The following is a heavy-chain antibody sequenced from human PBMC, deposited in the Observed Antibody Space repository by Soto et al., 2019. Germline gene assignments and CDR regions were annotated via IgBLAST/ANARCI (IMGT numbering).Heavy chain of an antibody. Sequence: ASVKVSCKASGYTFTSYAMHWVRQAPGQRLEWMGWINAGNGNTKYSQKFQGRVTITRDTSASTAYMELSSLRSEDTAVYYCARCMITFGGVIVGGCDYWGQGTLVTVSS. CDR1: GYTFTSYA. D-gene: IGHD3-16*02. V-gene: IGHV1-3*01. J-gene: IGHJ4*02. CDR2: INAGNGNT. CDR3: ARCMITFGGVIVGGCDY.